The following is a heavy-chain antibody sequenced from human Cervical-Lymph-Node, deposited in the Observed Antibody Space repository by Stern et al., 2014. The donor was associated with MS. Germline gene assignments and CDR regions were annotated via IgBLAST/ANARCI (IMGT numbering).Heavy chain of an antibody. V-gene: IGHV1-2*02. CDR1: GYTFTGYY. CDR3: ARVLIGDGDLSLDN. D-gene: IGHD7-27*01. J-gene: IGHJ4*02. CDR2: MNANSGGT. Sequence: QVQLVQSGAEVKKPGASVKVSCKASGYTFTGYYIHWVRQGPGQGLEWMGWMNANSGGTKYAQNFQGRVTMTRDTSISTAYMELSGLTSDDTAIYYCARVLIGDGDLSLDNWGQGTLVTVSS.